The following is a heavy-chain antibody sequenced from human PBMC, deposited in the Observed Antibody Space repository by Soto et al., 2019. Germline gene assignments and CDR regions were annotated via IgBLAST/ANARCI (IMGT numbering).Heavy chain of an antibody. V-gene: IGHV3-15*01. CDR2: IKSKTDGGTT. D-gene: IGHD3-10*01. CDR3: TATAMVRGVIGQR. J-gene: IGHJ4*02. Sequence: GGALRVSCAASGFTFSNAWMSWVRQAPGKGLEWVGRIKSKTDGGTTDYAAPVKGRFTISRDDSKNTLYLQMNSLKTEDTAVYYCTATAMVRGVIGQRWGQGTLVTVSS. CDR1: GFTFSNAW.